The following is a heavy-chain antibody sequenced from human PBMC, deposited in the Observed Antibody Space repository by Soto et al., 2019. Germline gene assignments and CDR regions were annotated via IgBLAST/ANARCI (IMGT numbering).Heavy chain of an antibody. CDR3: ARLLHDNRGYYCFDY. CDR2: SYYSGST. V-gene: IGHV4-31*03. J-gene: IGHJ4*02. Sequence: SETLSLTCTVSGGSINSGGDYWSWIRQHPGKGLEWIGYSYYSGSTYHNPSLQSRVTISIDTSKKQFSLKMSSVTAADTALYYCARLLHDNRGYYCFDYWGRGTLVTVSS. D-gene: IGHD3-9*01. CDR1: GGSINSGGDY.